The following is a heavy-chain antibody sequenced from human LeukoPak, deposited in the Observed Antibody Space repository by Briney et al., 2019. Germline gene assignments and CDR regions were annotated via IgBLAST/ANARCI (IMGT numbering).Heavy chain of an antibody. CDR2: ISYDGSNK. V-gene: IGHV3-30*18. D-gene: IGHD4-11*01. CDR3: AKDRLTTVNYYYYGMDV. Sequence: GRSLRLSCAASGFTFSSYGMHWVRQAPGKGLEWVAVISYDGSNKYYADSVKGRFTISRDNSKNTLYLQMHSLRAEDTAVYYCAKDRLTTVNYYYYGMDVWGQGTTVTVSS. J-gene: IGHJ6*02. CDR1: GFTFSSYG.